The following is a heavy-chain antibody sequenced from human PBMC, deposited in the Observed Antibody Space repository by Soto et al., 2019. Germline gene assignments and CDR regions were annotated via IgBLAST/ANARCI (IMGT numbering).Heavy chain of an antibody. V-gene: IGHV4-34*01. Sequence: PSETLSLTCAVYGGSFSGYYWSWIRQPPGKGLEWIGEINHSGSTNYNPSLKSRVTISVDTSKNQFSLNLSSVTAADPAVYYCARVRFVVVPAAHFYYYYYGMDVWGQGTTVPV. J-gene: IGHJ6*02. CDR2: INHSGST. CDR1: GGSFSGYY. D-gene: IGHD2-2*01. CDR3: ARVRFVVVPAAHFYYYYYGMDV.